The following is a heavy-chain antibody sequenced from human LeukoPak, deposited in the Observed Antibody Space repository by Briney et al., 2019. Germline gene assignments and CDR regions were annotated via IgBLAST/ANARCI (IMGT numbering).Heavy chain of an antibody. Sequence: GGSLRLSCAASGFTFSSYAMSWVRQAPGKGLEWVSSISGSGGSTYYADSVKGRFSISRDNSKNTLYLQMNSLRAEDTAVYYCAKDSEWRGDLYYYMDVWGKGTTVTISS. CDR2: ISGSGGST. D-gene: IGHD3-16*01. V-gene: IGHV3-23*01. CDR1: GFTFSSYA. CDR3: AKDSEWRGDLYYYMDV. J-gene: IGHJ6*03.